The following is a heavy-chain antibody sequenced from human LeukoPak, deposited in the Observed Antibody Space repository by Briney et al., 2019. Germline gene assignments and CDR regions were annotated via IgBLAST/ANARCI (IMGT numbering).Heavy chain of an antibody. Sequence: ETGRSLRLSCAASGFTFDDYAMHWVRQAPGKGLEWVSGISRNSGSIGYADSVKGRFTISRDNAKNSLYLQMNSLRAEDTALYYCAKDRQHLAGSTSYYYYYYMDVWGKGTTVTVSS. V-gene: IGHV3-9*01. CDR3: AKDRQHLAGSTSYYYYYYMDV. CDR2: ISRNSGSI. CDR1: GFTFDDYA. D-gene: IGHD2/OR15-2a*01. J-gene: IGHJ6*03.